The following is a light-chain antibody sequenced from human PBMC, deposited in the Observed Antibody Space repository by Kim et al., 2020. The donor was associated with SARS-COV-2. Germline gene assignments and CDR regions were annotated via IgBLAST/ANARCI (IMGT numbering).Light chain of an antibody. CDR3: QQSYSTPLT. CDR1: QSISSY. V-gene: IGKV1-39*01. J-gene: IGKJ4*01. CDR2: AAS. Sequence: AYVGDRVTITCPASQSISSYLKWCPQKPGKAPKLLIYAASSLLSGVPSRCSGGGSVTDFSLTLSSLRPEDFATYYCQQSYSTPLTFGGGTKVDIK.